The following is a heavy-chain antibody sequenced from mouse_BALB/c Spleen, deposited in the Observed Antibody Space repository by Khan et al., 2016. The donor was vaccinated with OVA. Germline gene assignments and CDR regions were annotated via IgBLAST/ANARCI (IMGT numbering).Heavy chain of an antibody. CDR1: GYTFTNYY. D-gene: IGHD1-1*02. Sequence: QVQLKESGAELVKPGASVRLSCKASGYTFTNYYLYWVKQRPGHGLEWIGDINPSNGGTNFNEKFKNKVTLTVDNSSRTAYMQLSSLTSEDSAVYYCSRSGYGAFAYWGQGTLVTVSA. CDR3: SRSGYGAFAY. CDR2: INPSNGGT. J-gene: IGHJ3*01. V-gene: IGHV1S81*02.